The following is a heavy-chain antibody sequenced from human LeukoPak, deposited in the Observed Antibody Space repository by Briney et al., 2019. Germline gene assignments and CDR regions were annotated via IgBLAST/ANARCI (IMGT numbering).Heavy chain of an antibody. D-gene: IGHD3-9*01. V-gene: IGHV3-23*01. CDR1: GFTFSSYA. Sequence: GGSLRLSCAASGFTFSSYAMSWVRQAPGKGLEWVSAISGRGGSTYYADSVKGRFTISRDNSKNTLYLQMNSLRAEDTAVYYCAKVLDPDSNLGYYYYGMDVWGQGTTVTVSS. CDR3: AKVLDPDSNLGYYYYGMDV. J-gene: IGHJ6*02. CDR2: ISGRGGST.